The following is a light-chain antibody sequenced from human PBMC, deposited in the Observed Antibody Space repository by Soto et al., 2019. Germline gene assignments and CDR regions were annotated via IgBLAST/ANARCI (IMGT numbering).Light chain of an antibody. CDR2: KAS. Sequence: DIQMTQSPSTLSASVGDRVTITCRASQSISSWLAWYQQKPGKAPKLLIYKASSLESGVPSRFSGSGSGTHFTLTISSLQPEDSATFFCQQSYNSPPTFGQGTKVDI. CDR3: QQSYNSPPT. J-gene: IGKJ1*01. V-gene: IGKV1-5*03. CDR1: QSISSW.